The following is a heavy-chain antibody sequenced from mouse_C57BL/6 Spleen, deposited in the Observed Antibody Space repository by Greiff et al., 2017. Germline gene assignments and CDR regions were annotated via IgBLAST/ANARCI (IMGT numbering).Heavy chain of an antibody. CDR2: ISDGGSYT. D-gene: IGHD4-1*01. CDR1: GFTFSSYA. V-gene: IGHV5-4*03. Sequence: EVKVVESGGGLVKPGGSLKLFCAASGFTFSSYAMSWVRQTPEKRLEWVATISDGGSYTYYPDNVKGRFTISRDNAKNNLYLQMSHLKSEDTAVYYCARELPGNAYWGQGTLVTVSA. CDR3: ARELPGNAY. J-gene: IGHJ3*01.